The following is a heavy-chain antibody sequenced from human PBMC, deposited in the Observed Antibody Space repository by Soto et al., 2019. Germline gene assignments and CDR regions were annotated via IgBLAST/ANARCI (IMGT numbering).Heavy chain of an antibody. D-gene: IGHD2-15*01. CDR3: ARERIRDYFDY. CDR2: INAGNGNT. CDR1: GYTFTSYA. V-gene: IGHV1-3*01. J-gene: IGHJ4*02. Sequence: QVQLVQSGAEVKKPGASVKVSCKASGYTFTSYAMHWVRQAPGQRLEWMGWINAGNGNTKYSQKFQGRVTITRDTAASTAYMELSSLRSEDTAVYYCARERIRDYFDYWGQGTLVTVSS.